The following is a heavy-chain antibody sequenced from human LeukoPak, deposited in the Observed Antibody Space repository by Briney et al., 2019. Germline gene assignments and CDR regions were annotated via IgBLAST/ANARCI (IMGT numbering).Heavy chain of an antibody. CDR1: GFTFGSYA. D-gene: IGHD6-19*01. CDR3: AKGSGSGWYGWFAP. V-gene: IGHV3-23*01. J-gene: IGHJ5*02. Sequence: GGSLRLSCAASGFTFGSYAMTWVRQAPGKGLEWVSSIDASGGSTYYADSVKGRFTISRDNSKNTFYLQMNTLRADDAAVYYCAKGSGSGWYGWFAPWGQGTLVTVSS. CDR2: IDASGGST.